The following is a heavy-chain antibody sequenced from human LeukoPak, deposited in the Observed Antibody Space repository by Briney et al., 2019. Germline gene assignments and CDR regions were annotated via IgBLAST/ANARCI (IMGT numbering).Heavy chain of an antibody. Sequence: PGRSLRLSCAGSGFTFGGYGMHWFRQTPGKGLEWVAVIAYGGSRAFYADSVKGRFTISRDNSKNTMSVQMDDLRAEDTAVYYCTRYNIDYWGQGTLVTVSS. V-gene: IGHV3-33*01. CDR3: TRYNIDY. J-gene: IGHJ4*02. CDR2: IAYGGSRA. CDR1: GFTFGGYG. D-gene: IGHD1-14*01.